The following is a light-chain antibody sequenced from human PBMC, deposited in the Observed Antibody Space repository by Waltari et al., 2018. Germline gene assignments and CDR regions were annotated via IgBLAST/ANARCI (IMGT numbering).Light chain of an antibody. CDR2: GAS. Sequence: EVVMTQSPATLSVSPGDRATLSCRASQSVSSNLAWYQQKPGQAPRLLIYGASTRATGIPARFSGNGSGTEFTLTISSLQSEEFAVYYCQQYNNWPPLFTFGPGTKVDMK. CDR1: QSVSSN. J-gene: IGKJ3*01. V-gene: IGKV3D-15*01. CDR3: QQYNNWPPLFT.